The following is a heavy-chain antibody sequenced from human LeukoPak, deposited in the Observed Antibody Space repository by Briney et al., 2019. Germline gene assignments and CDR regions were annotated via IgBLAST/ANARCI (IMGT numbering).Heavy chain of an antibody. V-gene: IGHV3-30*02. CDR1: AFTFSSYG. CDR3: AADRRASIFDC. CDR2: IRYDGSNN. J-gene: IGHJ4*02. Sequence: GGSLRLSCSPSAFTFSSYGMHWVRQAPGKGLKWVAFIRYDGSNNYYADYVKGRFTISRDNSKNPLHLQTNSLRAEDRAVYYCAADRRASIFDCWGQGTLVT. D-gene: IGHD3-22*01.